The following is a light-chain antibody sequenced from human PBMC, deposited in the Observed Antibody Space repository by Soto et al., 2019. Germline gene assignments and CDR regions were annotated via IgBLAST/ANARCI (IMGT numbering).Light chain of an antibody. J-gene: IGLJ2*01. Sequence: QSVLTQPPSVSAAPGQKVTISCSGSSSNIGNNYVSWYQQLPGTAPKLLIYDNDVRPSEIPDRFSGSKSGTSATLDITGLQTGDEADYYCGTWDSSLSAVFGGGTKLTVL. V-gene: IGLV1-51*01. CDR2: DND. CDR3: GTWDSSLSAV. CDR1: SSNIGNNY.